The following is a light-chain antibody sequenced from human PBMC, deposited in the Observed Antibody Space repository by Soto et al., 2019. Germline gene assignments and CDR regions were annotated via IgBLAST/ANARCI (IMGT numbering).Light chain of an antibody. Sequence: DIQMAQSPSSLSASVGDRVTITCRASESIRDYLNWYQQKPGKAPNLLIYAASSSQSGVPSRFSGGGSGTDFTLTISSLQPEDFATYYCQQSYNIPRTFGQGTRLEIK. CDR3: QQSYNIPRT. V-gene: IGKV1-39*01. CDR2: AAS. J-gene: IGKJ5*01. CDR1: ESIRDY.